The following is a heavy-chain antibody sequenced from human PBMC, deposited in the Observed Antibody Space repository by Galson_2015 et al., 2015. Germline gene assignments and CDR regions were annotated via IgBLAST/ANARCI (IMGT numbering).Heavy chain of an antibody. V-gene: IGHV3-9*01. J-gene: IGHJ5*02. CDR3: AKNRSPFGGWYLGWFDP. D-gene: IGHD6-19*01. CDR2: ISWNSGSI. Sequence: SLRLSCAASGFTFDDYAMHWVRHAPGKGLEWVSGISWNSGSIGYADSVKGRFTISRDNAKNSLYLQMNSLRAEDTALYYCAKNRSPFGGWYLGWFDPWGQGTLVTVSS. CDR1: GFTFDDYA.